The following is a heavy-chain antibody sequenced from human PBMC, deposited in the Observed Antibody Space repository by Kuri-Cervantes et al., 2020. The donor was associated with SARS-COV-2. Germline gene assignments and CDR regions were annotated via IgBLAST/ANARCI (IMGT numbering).Heavy chain of an antibody. CDR3: AKGLDRKRYYYYMDV. CDR1: GFTFSNYV. D-gene: IGHD1-1*01. CDR2: ISGSGGTT. V-gene: IGHV3-23*01. J-gene: IGHJ6*03. Sequence: GGSLRLSCAASGFTFSNYVMTWVRQAPGKGLQWVSGISGSGGTTYYSDSVRGRFTISRDNSKEMLYLDMNDVRGDDTAVYYCAKGLDRKRYYYYMDVWGKGTTVTVSS.